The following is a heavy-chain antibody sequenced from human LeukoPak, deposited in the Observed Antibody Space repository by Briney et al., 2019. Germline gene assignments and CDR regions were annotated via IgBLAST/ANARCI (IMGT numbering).Heavy chain of an antibody. CDR2: IRSKANSYAT. Sequence: GGSLRLSCAASGFTFSGSAMHWVRQASGKGLEWVGRIRSKANSYATAYAAPVKGRFTISRDDSKNTAYLQMNSLKTEDTAVYYCTRLKDTAMVTRYYYYYYMDVWGKGTTVTVSS. V-gene: IGHV3-73*01. CDR3: TRLKDTAMVTRYYYYYYMDV. D-gene: IGHD5-18*01. J-gene: IGHJ6*03. CDR1: GFTFSGSA.